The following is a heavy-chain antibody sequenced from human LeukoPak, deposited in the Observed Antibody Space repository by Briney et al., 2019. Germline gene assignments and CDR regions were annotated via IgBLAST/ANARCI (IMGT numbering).Heavy chain of an antibody. CDR3: ARDRSVVVPAATRAEYFQH. J-gene: IGHJ1*01. D-gene: IGHD2-2*01. CDR1: GYTFTSYY. CDR2: INPSGGST. V-gene: IGHV1-46*01. Sequence: GASVTVSCKASGYTFTSYYMHWVRQAPGQGLEWMGIINPSGGSTSYAQKFQGRVTMTRDTSTSTVYMELSSLRSEDTAVYYCARDRSVVVPAATRAEYFQHWGQGTLVTVSS.